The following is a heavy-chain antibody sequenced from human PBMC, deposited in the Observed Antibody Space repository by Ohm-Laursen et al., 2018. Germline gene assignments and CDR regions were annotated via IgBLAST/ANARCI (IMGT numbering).Heavy chain of an antibody. D-gene: IGHD2-15*01. Sequence: SLRLSCSASGFSVSTNYMNWARQAPGKGLEWVSEIDRGGNGYYAEPVKGRFTISRDNSKNTLYLQMNNLRAEDSAVYYCARVGWVVASFFDYWGQGTLVTVSS. V-gene: IGHV3-53*01. CDR3: ARVGWVVASFFDY. J-gene: IGHJ4*02. CDR1: GFSVSTNY. CDR2: IDRGGNG.